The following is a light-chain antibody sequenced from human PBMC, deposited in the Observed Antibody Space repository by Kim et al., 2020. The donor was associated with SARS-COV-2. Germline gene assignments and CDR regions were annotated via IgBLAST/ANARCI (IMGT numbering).Light chain of an antibody. CDR2: AAS. CDR3: QKYDTAPYT. CDR1: HDISNY. J-gene: IGKJ2*01. Sequence: DIQMTQSPSSLSASVGDRVTITCRASHDISNYLAWYQQKPGKVPKLLIYAASSLQSGVPSRFSGSRSGTDFTLTISSLQPADVATYYCQKYDTAPYTFGQGTKLEI. V-gene: IGKV1-27*01.